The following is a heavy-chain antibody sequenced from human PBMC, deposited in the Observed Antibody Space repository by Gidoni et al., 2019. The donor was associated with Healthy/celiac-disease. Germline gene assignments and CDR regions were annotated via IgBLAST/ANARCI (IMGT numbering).Heavy chain of an antibody. V-gene: IGHV3-21*01. Sequence: EVQLVESGGGLVKPGGSLRLSCAASGFTFSSYSMNWVRQAPGKGLEWVSSISSSSSYIYYADSVKGRFTISRDNAKNSLYLQMNSLRAEDTAVYYCARALEGRITIFGVVTPFDYWGQGTLVTVSS. D-gene: IGHD3-3*01. J-gene: IGHJ4*02. CDR3: ARALEGRITIFGVVTPFDY. CDR1: GFTFSSYS. CDR2: ISSSSSYI.